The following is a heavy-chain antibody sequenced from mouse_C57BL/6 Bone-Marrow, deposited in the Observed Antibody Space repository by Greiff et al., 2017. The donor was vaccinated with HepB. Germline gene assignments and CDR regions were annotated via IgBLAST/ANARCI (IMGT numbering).Heavy chain of an antibody. CDR1: GFTFSNYW. D-gene: IGHD1-1*01. V-gene: IGHV6-3*01. Sequence: EVHLVESGGGLVQPGGSMKLSCVASGFTFSNYWMHWVRQYPEKGLEWVAQIRSKSDNYATHHAETVKGRLTFSRDDSKSRVYLQMNNLRAEATGIYYCTGAGSPLAYWGQGTLVTVSA. J-gene: IGHJ3*01. CDR3: TGAGSPLAY. CDR2: IRSKSDNYAT.